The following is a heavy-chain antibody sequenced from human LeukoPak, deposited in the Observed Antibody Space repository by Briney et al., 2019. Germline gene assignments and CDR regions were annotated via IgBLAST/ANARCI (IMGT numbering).Heavy chain of an antibody. CDR2: ISGSDGTM. V-gene: IGHV3-48*04. D-gene: IGHD3-22*01. J-gene: IGHJ3*02. CDR1: GFTFSAYA. CDR3: ARDDSSLAGAFDI. Sequence: PGGSLRLSCEASGFTFSAYAMTWVRQAPGKWLEWISYISGSDGTMKYADSVKGRFTISRDNAKNSLYLQMNSLRADDTAVYYCARDDSSLAGAFDIWGQGTMVTVSS.